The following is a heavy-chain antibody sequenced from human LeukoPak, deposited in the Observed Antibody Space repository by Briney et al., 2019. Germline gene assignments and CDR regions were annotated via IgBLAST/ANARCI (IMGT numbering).Heavy chain of an antibody. CDR1: GYTFTSYA. J-gene: IGHJ6*02. V-gene: IGHV7-4-1*02. D-gene: IGHD5-18*01. CDR2: INTNTGSP. CDR3: ARDPVDTPMVGAPYYYYGMDV. Sequence: GASVKVSCNASGYTFTSYAMNWVRQAPGQGLEWMGWINTNTGSPTYAQGFTGRFVFSLDTSVSTAYLQISSLKAEDTAVYYCARDPVDTPMVGAPYYYYGMDVWGQGTTVTVSS.